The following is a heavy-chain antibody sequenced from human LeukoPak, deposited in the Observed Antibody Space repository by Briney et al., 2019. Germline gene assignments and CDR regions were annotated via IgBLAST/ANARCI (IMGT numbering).Heavy chain of an antibody. V-gene: IGHV3-64*01. CDR2: ISSNGGST. D-gene: IGHD2-2*01. J-gene: IGHJ3*02. Sequence: GGSLRLSCAASGFTFSSYAMHWVRQAPGKGLEYVSAISSNGGSTYYANSVKGRFTISRDNSKNTLYLQMGSLRAEDMAVYYCARDYVLGPAATYAFDIWGQGTMVTVSS. CDR1: GFTFSSYA. CDR3: ARDYVLGPAATYAFDI.